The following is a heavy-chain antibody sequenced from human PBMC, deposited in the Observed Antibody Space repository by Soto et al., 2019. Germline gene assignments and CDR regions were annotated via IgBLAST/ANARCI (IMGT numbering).Heavy chain of an antibody. D-gene: IGHD6-25*01. CDR2: ITNDGSAT. CDR3: ARDAAAGYFDL. V-gene: IGHV3-74*01. J-gene: IGHJ2*01. Sequence: EVQLVESGGGLVQPGGSLRLSCAASGFTFRSFWMHWVRQAPGKGLMWVSRITNDGSATDYADSVRGRFTISRDNAENMFYLQLNNLRADDTAVYYCARDAAAGYFDLWGRGTLVTVSS. CDR1: GFTFRSFW.